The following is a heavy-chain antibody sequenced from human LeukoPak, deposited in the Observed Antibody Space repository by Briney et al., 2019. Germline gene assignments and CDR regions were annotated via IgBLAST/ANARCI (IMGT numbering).Heavy chain of an antibody. CDR1: GFTFSSYA. D-gene: IGHD2-2*01. Sequence: GGSLRLSCAASGFTFSSYAMSWVREALGKGLEWVSAISGSGGSTYYADSVKGRFTISRDNSKNTLYLQMNSLRAEDTAVYYCAKDSLLCSSTSCYAWYFDLWGRGTLVTVSS. CDR2: ISGSGGST. CDR3: AKDSLLCSSTSCYAWYFDL. V-gene: IGHV3-23*01. J-gene: IGHJ2*01.